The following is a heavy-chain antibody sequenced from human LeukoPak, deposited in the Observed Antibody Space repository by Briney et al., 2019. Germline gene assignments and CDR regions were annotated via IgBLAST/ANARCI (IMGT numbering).Heavy chain of an antibody. Sequence: SETLSLTCTVSGGSISSYYWSWIRQPPGKGLEWIGYIYYSGSTNYNPSPKSRVTISVDTSKNQFSLKLSSVTAADTAVYYCATKGQNYDFWSGYSRSDAFDIWGQGTMVTVSS. CDR1: GGSISSYY. V-gene: IGHV4-59*08. CDR2: IYYSGST. J-gene: IGHJ3*02. D-gene: IGHD3-3*01. CDR3: ATKGQNYDFWSGYSRSDAFDI.